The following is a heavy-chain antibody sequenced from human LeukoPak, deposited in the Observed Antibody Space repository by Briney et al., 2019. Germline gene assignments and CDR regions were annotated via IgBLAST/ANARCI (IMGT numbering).Heavy chain of an antibody. CDR1: GDSISSGSFY. J-gene: IGHJ5*02. CDR2: VSSSGRT. V-gene: IGHV4-61*02. D-gene: IGHD2-21*02. Sequence: SETLSLTCTVSGDSISSGSFYWSWIRQAAGKGLEWIGRVSSSGRTTYNPSLKSRLTISITTSKNQFSLKVTSVTASDTAMYFCARGDLLVVTATWAFDPWGQGTLVTVSS. CDR3: ARGDLLVVTATWAFDP.